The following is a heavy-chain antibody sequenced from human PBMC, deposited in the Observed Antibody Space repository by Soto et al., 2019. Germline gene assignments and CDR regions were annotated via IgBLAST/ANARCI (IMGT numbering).Heavy chain of an antibody. D-gene: IGHD3-10*01. CDR2: ISSSGSTI. CDR3: ARVPRGTMVRELHYYYYYMDV. J-gene: IGHJ6*03. Sequence: GGSLRLSCAASGFTFSDYYMSWIRQAPGKGLEWVSYISSSGSTIYYADSVKGRFTISRDNAKNSLYLQMNSLRAEDTAVYYCARVPRGTMVRELHYYYYYMDVWGKGTTVTVSS. V-gene: IGHV3-11*01. CDR1: GFTFSDYY.